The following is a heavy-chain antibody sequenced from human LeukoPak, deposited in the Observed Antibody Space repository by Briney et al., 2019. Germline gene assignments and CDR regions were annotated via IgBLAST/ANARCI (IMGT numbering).Heavy chain of an antibody. CDR3: ARVRRAIYYYYYMDV. J-gene: IGHJ6*03. CDR1: GGSFSGYH. D-gene: IGHD1-14*01. V-gene: IGHV4-34*01. CDR2: INHSGST. Sequence: SETLSLTCAVYGGSFSGYHWSWIRQPPGKGLEWIGEINHSGSTNYNPSLKSRVTISVDTSKNQFSLKLSSVTAADTAVYYCARVRRAIYYYYYMDVWGKGTTVTVSS.